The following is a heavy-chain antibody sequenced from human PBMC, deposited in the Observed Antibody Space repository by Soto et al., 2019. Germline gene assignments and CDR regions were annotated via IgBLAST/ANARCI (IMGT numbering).Heavy chain of an antibody. D-gene: IGHD2-15*01. Sequence: GASVKVSCKASGYTFTSYAMHWVRQAPGQRLEWMGWINAGNGNTRYSQKFQGRVTITRDTSASTAYMELRSLRSDDTAVYYCARGGDKPYGMDVWGQGTTVTVSS. CDR1: GYTFTSYA. CDR2: INAGNGNT. J-gene: IGHJ6*02. CDR3: ARGGDKPYGMDV. V-gene: IGHV1-3*01.